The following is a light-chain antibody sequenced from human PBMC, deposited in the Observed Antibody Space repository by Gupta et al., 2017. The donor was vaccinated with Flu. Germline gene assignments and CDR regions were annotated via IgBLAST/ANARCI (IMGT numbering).Light chain of an antibody. CDR1: QSIRTDS. V-gene: IGKV3-20*01. Sequence: IVLTQSPGILSLSPGERASLSCRASQSIRTDSLGWYQHKPGQAPRLLIYGTSTRATGISDRFSGSGSGTDFTLTINRLEPGDFAVYYCHHYGPSPPGGFGQGTKLEIK. J-gene: IGKJ2*03. CDR2: GTS. CDR3: HHYGPSPPGG.